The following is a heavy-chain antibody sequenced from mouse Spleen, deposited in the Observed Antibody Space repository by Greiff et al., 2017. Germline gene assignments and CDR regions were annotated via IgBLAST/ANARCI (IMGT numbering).Heavy chain of an antibody. D-gene: IGHD1-1*01. Sequence: QVHVKQPGAELVRPGSSVKLSCKASGYTFTSYWMDWVKQRPGQGLEWIGNIYPSDSETHYNQKFKDKATLTVDKSSSTAYMQLSSLTSEDSAVYYCARRDYGSSHYFDYWGQGTTLTVSS. CDR1: GYTFTSYW. V-gene: IGHV1-61*01. CDR2: IYPSDSET. J-gene: IGHJ2*01. CDR3: ARRDYGSSHYFDY.